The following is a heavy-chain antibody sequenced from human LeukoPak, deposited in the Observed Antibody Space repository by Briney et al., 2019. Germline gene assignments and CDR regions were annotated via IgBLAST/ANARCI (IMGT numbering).Heavy chain of an antibody. J-gene: IGHJ6*02. CDR1: GFDLGRYE. Sequence: GGSLRLSCAASGFDLGRYEVNWVRQAPGKGLEWMGHISVRAATICYGDSVEGRFTMSRDDAKSSLFLQMSSLRVEDTAMYYCAQDFPHHHETRHRLHRRGQGTTVTVS. V-gene: IGHV3-48*03. CDR3: AQDFPHHHETRHRLHR. CDR2: ISVRAATI.